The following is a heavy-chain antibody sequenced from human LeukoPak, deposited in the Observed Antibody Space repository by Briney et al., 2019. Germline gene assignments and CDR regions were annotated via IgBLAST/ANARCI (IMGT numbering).Heavy chain of an antibody. D-gene: IGHD2-15*01. J-gene: IGHJ4*02. CDR2: ISYDGSNK. CDR3: ARGDCSGGSCYLSLTTIDY. CDR1: GFTFSSYG. V-gene: IGHV3-30*03. Sequence: GGSLRLSCAASGFTFSSYGMHWVRQTPGKGLEWVAVISYDGSNKYYVDSVKGRFTISRDNSKNSLYLQMNSLRAEDTAVYYCARGDCSGGSCYLSLTTIDYWGQGTLVTVSS.